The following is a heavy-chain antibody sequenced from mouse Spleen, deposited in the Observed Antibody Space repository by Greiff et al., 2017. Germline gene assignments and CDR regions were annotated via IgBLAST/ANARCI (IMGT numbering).Heavy chain of an antibody. J-gene: IGHJ3*01. Sequence: QVQLQQPGAELVKPGASVKVSCKASGYTFTSYWMHWVKQRPGQGLEWIGRIHPSDSDTNYNQKFKGKATLTVDKSSSTAYMQLSSLTSEDSAVYYCAIGYGKEAWCAYWGQGTLVTVSA. CDR3: AIGYGKEAWCAY. CDR2: IHPSDSDT. V-gene: IGHV1-74*01. D-gene: IGHD2-10*02. CDR1: GYTFTSYW.